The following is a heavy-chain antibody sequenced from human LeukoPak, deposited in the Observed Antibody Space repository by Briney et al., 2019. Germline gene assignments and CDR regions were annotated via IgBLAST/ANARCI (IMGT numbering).Heavy chain of an antibody. Sequence: ASVKVSCKASGGTFISYAISWVRQAPGQGLEWMGGIIPIFGTANYAQKFQGRVTITADESTSTAYMELSSLRSEDTAVYYCAREGAVAGTDYWGQGTLVTVSS. V-gene: IGHV1-69*13. CDR3: AREGAVAGTDY. CDR1: GGTFISYA. CDR2: IIPIFGTA. J-gene: IGHJ4*02. D-gene: IGHD6-19*01.